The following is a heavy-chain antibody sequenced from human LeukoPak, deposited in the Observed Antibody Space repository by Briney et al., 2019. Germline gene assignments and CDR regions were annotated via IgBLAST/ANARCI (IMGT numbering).Heavy chain of an antibody. D-gene: IGHD1-26*01. CDR2: INAYNGNT. V-gene: IGHV1-18*01. CDR1: GYTFTYYA. CDR3: ARGEKPYDY. Sequence: ASVTVSCKTSGYTFTYYAISWVRQAPGQGLEWMGWINAYNGNTNDAQKFQGRVTMTTDTSTSTAYMELRSLRSDDTAVYYCARGEKPYDYWGQGTLVSVSS. J-gene: IGHJ4*02.